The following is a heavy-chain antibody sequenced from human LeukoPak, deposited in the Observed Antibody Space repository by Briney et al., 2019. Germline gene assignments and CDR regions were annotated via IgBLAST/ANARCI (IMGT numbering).Heavy chain of an antibody. V-gene: IGHV1-2*04. CDR1: GYTFTGYY. D-gene: IGHD2-2*01. Sequence: ASVKVSCTASGYTFTGYYMHWVRQAPGQGLEWMGWINPNSGGTNYAQKFQGWVTMTRDTSISTAYMELSRLRSDDTAVYYCARAPGVVVPAGFYYYYYGMDVWGQGTTVTVSS. J-gene: IGHJ6*02. CDR3: ARAPGVVVPAGFYYYYYGMDV. CDR2: INPNSGGT.